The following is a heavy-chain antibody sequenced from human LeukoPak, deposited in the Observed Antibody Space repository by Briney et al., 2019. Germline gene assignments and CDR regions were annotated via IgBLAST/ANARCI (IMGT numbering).Heavy chain of an antibody. J-gene: IGHJ4*02. D-gene: IGHD5-12*01. CDR2: IYSGGST. CDR1: GFTVTDKH. CDR3: AKTYSRESGYDFFFHY. Sequence: GGSLRLSCAASGFTVTDKHMNWVRQAPGKGLEWVSIIYSGGSTYYADSVKGRFTISRDNSMNTVYLQMNSLRVEDTAVYYCAKTYSRESGYDFFFHYWGQGTRVTVSS. V-gene: IGHV3-53*01.